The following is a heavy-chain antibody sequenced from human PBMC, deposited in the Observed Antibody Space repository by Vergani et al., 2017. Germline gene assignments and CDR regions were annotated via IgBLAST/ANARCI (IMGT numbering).Heavy chain of an antibody. J-gene: IGHJ6*02. Sequence: QVQLEESGPGLVKPSETLSLTCTVSGGSINNGAYYWSWIRQPAGKGLEWIGRVYTSGMTNYNPSLKSRVTILVDRSKNQLSLKLTSVTAGDTAVYFCAKELSYYYGSGSDNYNPYYYEGMDVWGPGTTVTVSS. D-gene: IGHD3-10*01. CDR1: GGSINNGAYY. CDR2: VYTSGMT. V-gene: IGHV4-61*02. CDR3: AKELSYYYGSGSDNYNPYYYEGMDV.